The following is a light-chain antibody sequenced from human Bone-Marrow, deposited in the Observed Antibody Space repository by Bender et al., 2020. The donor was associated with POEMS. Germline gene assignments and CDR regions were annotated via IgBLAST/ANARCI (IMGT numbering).Light chain of an antibody. V-gene: IGLV2-11*01. Sequence: QSVLTQPRSVSGSPGQSVTISCTGLSSDVGDDKYVSWYQQYPGKAPKLMIYGVSKRPSGVSNRFSGSKSGYTPSLTISGLQAEDEADYYCSSYERGGWVFGGGTKVTVL. J-gene: IGLJ3*02. CDR1: SSDVGDDKY. CDR2: GVS. CDR3: SSYERGGWV.